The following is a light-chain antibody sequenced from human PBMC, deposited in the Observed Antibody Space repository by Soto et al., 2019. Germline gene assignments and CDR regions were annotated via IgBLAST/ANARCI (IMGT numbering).Light chain of an antibody. CDR2: DVN. CDR3: SSYTTGSAEV. CDR1: SSDVGAYDL. Sequence: QSVLAQPASVSGPPGQAIAMSCTGSSSDVGAYDLVSWYQQHPGKATKLLIYDVNNRPSGISSRFSGSKSGNTASLTISGLQAEDEAEYYCSSYTTGSAEVFGTGTKVTVL. V-gene: IGLV2-14*03. J-gene: IGLJ1*01.